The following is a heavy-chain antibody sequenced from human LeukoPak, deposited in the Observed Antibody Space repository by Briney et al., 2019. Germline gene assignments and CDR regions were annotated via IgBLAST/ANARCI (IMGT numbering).Heavy chain of an antibody. CDR1: GGSISSYY. Sequence: PSETLSLTCTVSGGSISSYYWSWIRQPPGKGLEWIGYIHYSGSTNNNPSLKSRLTISIDTSKNQFSLKLSSVTAADTAVYYCARNYASGNYFDFYYYNMDVWGQGTTVTVSS. D-gene: IGHD3-10*01. V-gene: IGHV4-59*01. CDR3: ARNYASGNYFDFYYYNMDV. CDR2: IHYSGST. J-gene: IGHJ6*02.